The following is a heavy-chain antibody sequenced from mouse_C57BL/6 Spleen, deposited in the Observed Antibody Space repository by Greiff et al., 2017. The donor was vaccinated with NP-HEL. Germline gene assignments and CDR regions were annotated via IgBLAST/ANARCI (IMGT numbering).Heavy chain of an antibody. J-gene: IGHJ3*01. D-gene: IGHD2-4*01. Sequence: QVQLQQSGTELVKPGASVKLSCKASGYTFTSYWMHWVQQRPGQGLEWIGNINPSNGGTNYNEKFKSKATLTVDKSSSTAYMQLSSLTSEDSAVYYCAFYDYDGAWFAYWGQGTLVTVSA. CDR3: AFYDYDGAWFAY. CDR2: INPSNGGT. CDR1: GYTFTSYW. V-gene: IGHV1-53*01.